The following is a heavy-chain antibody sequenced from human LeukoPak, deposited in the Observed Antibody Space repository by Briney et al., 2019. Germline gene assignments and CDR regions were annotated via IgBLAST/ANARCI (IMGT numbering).Heavy chain of an antibody. CDR3: ARDSAGNDY. D-gene: IGHD6-13*01. CDR2: IKQDGSEK. J-gene: IGHJ4*02. Sequence: GGSLRLSCAASGFTFSTYWMSWVRQAPGKGLEWVANIKQDGSEKYYVGSVKGRFTISRDNAKNSLYLQMNSLRAEDTAMYYCARDSAGNDYWGQGTLVTVSS. V-gene: IGHV3-7*01. CDR1: GFTFSTYW.